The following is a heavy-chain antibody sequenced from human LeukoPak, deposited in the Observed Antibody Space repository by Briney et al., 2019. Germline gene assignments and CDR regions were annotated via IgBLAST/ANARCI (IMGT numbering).Heavy chain of an antibody. Sequence: GGSLRLSCAASGFTFSSYAMHWVRQAPGKGLEYVSAISSNGGSTYYANSVKGRFTISRDNSKNTLFLQMGSLRAEDMAVYYCARGGSIAARPVDYWGQGTLVTVSS. J-gene: IGHJ4*02. CDR2: ISSNGGST. CDR3: ARGGSIAARPVDY. D-gene: IGHD6-6*01. CDR1: GFTFSSYA. V-gene: IGHV3-64*01.